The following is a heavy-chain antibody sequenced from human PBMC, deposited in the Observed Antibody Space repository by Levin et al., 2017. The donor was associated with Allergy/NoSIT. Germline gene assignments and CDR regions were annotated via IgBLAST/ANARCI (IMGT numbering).Heavy chain of an antibody. Sequence: GESLKISCAASGFTFSDYWMHWVRQAPGKGLVWVSRINSDGRSTTYADSVKGRFTISRDNAKNTLYLQMNSLRGEDTAVYYCARDGPVPYSASWRPDYWGQGTLVTVSS. CDR3: ARDGPVPYSASWRPDY. CDR1: GFTFSDYW. V-gene: IGHV3-74*01. CDR2: INSDGRST. D-gene: IGHD6-13*01. J-gene: IGHJ4*02.